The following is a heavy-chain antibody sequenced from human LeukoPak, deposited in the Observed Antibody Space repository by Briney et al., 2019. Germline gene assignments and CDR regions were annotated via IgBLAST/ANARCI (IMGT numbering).Heavy chain of an antibody. V-gene: IGHV4-4*07. D-gene: IGHD3-10*01. CDR3: ARDRVFTMVRGNWFDP. J-gene: IGHJ5*02. Sequence: SETLSLTCTVSGYPISSGYYWSWIRQPAGKGLEWIGRIYTSGSTNYNPSLKSRVTMSVDTSKNQLSLKLSSVTAADTAVYYCARDRVFTMVRGNWFDPWGQGTLVTVSS. CDR1: GYPISSGYY. CDR2: IYTSGST.